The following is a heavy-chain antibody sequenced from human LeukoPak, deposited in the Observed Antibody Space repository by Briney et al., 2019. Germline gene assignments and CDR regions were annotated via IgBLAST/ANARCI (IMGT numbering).Heavy chain of an antibody. J-gene: IGHJ4*02. CDR3: AKGQLEYCSGGGGSCYGFDY. CDR1: GFTFSNYA. CDR2: ISGSGGYT. D-gene: IGHD2-15*01. V-gene: IGHV3-23*01. Sequence: GGSLRLSCAASGFTFSNYAMSWVRQDPGKGLERVSAISGSGGYTYYAGSVKGRFTISRDNSKNTLYLQMNSLRAEGTAVYYCAKGQLEYCSGGGGSCYGFDYWGQGSLVTVSS.